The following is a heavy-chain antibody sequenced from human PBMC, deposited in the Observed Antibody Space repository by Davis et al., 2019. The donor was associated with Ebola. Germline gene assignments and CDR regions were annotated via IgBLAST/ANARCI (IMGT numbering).Heavy chain of an antibody. Sequence: PGGSLRLSCAASGFIFSTYGMSWVRQAPGKGLEWVSTITGSGVSTYYADSVKGRFTVSRDNAKYSLFLQLNSLRDEDTAQYYCARDAEDGSGNWFFDFRGRGALVTVSS. CDR1: GFIFSTYG. D-gene: IGHD5-24*01. J-gene: IGHJ2*01. CDR3: ARDAEDGSGNWFFDF. CDR2: ITGSGVST. V-gene: IGHV3-23*01.